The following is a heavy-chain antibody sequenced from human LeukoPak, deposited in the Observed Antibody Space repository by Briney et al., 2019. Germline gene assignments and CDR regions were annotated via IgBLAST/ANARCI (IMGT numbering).Heavy chain of an antibody. CDR2: INMDGTTI. CDR3: ASKRDY. J-gene: IGHJ4*02. Sequence: GGSLRLSCAASGFTFSTYWMHWVRQSPGKGLVWVSRINMDGTTISYAGSVEGRFTISRDNAKNTLYLQMNSLRAEDTAVYYCASKRDYWGQGTLVTVSS. V-gene: IGHV3-74*01. CDR1: GFTFSTYW.